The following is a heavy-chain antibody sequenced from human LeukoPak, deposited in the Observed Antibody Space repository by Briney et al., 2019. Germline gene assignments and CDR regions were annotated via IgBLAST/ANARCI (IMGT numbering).Heavy chain of an antibody. Sequence: EAGGSLRLSCAASGFTFSSYDMHWVRQATGKGLEWVSAIGTAGDTYYPGSVKGRFTISRENAKNSLYLQMNSLRAGDTAVYYCARGGSGYYYPNDYWGQGTLVTVSS. V-gene: IGHV3-13*01. J-gene: IGHJ4*02. CDR1: GFTFSSYD. D-gene: IGHD3-22*01. CDR3: ARGGSGYYYPNDY. CDR2: IGTAGDT.